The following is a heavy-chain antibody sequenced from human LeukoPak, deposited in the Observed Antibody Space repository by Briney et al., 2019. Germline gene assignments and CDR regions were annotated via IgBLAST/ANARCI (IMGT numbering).Heavy chain of an antibody. V-gene: IGHV3-23*01. CDR1: GFTFGSYA. Sequence: GGALRLSCAASGFTFGSYAMGWGRQAPGEGLEWVSGICTSWGTTSYAGSVKGRFTVSRDNPRNTLYTEMNSLRDEDTAVYYCAVMHRYYDGSGYWVQWGQGTLVTVSS. D-gene: IGHD3-22*01. J-gene: IGHJ4*02. CDR3: AVMHRYYDGSGYWVQ. CDR2: ICTSWGTT.